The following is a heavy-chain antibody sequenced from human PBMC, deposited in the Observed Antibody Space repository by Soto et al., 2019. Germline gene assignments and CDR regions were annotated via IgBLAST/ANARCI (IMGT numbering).Heavy chain of an antibody. V-gene: IGHV1-69*02. D-gene: IGHD2-2*01. Sequence: QVQLVQSGAEVKKPGSSVKVSCKASGGTFSNNTIIWVRQAPGQGLEWMGRIIPMFGMTTYAQKFQDRVTFTADKSTATDYMALTSLRSEDTAVYYWASHDQLLMSGMDVWGQGTTVTVSS. CDR1: GGTFSNNT. CDR3: ASHDQLLMSGMDV. J-gene: IGHJ6*02. CDR2: IIPMFGMT.